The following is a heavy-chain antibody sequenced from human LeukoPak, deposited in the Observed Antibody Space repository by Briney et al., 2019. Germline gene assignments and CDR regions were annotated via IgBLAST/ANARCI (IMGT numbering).Heavy chain of an antibody. V-gene: IGHV4-61*01. CDR3: ARAEMYSSGWYSWSGSGWFDP. Sequence: SETLSLTCTVSGGSVSSGSYYWSWIRQPPGKGLEWIGYIYYSGSTIYNPSLKSRVTISVDTSKNQFSLKLSSVAAADTAVYYCARAEMYSSGWYSWSGSGWFDPWGQGTLVTVSS. J-gene: IGHJ5*02. CDR2: IYYSGST. D-gene: IGHD6-19*01. CDR1: GGSVSSGSYY.